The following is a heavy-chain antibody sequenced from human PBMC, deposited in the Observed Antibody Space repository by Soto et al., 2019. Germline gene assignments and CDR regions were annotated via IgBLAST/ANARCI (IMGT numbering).Heavy chain of an antibody. CDR3: ARDRGGITVSSKPLGEWFDP. J-gene: IGHJ5*02. V-gene: IGHV4-31*03. D-gene: IGHD3-16*01. CDR2: IYYSGST. CDR1: GGSISSGGYY. Sequence: LSLTCTVSGGSISSGGYYWSWIRQHPGKGLEGIGYIYYSGSTYYNPSLKSRVTISLDSPKNQFSLKLTSVTAADTAVYYCARDRGGITVSSKPLGEWFDPWGQGTLVTVSS.